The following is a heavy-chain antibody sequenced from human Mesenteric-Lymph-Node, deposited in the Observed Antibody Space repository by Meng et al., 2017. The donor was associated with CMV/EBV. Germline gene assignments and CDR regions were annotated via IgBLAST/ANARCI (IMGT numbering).Heavy chain of an antibody. CDR2: IYHSGST. D-gene: IGHD6-13*01. CDR3: ARVAPSYSSSQLDY. Sequence: SGGSISSSNWCSWVRQPPGKGLEWIGEIYHSGSTNYNPSLESRVTISVDKSKNQFSLKLSSVTAADTAVYYCARVAPSYSSSQLDYWGQGTLVTVSS. CDR1: GGSISSSNW. J-gene: IGHJ4*02. V-gene: IGHV4-4*02.